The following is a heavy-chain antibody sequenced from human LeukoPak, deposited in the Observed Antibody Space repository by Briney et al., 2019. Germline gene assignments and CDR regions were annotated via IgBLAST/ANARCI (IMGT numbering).Heavy chain of an antibody. CDR2: IYYSGTT. V-gene: IGHV4-59*01. D-gene: IGHD3-22*01. Sequence: SSETLSPTCTVSGGSISSYYWSWIRQPPGKGLEWIGYIYYSGTTNYNPSLKSRVTISVDTSKNQFSLKLSSVTAADTAVYYCARGTPHYYDSSGYYYFWYFDLWGRGTLVTVSS. J-gene: IGHJ2*01. CDR3: ARGTPHYYDSSGYYYFWYFDL. CDR1: GGSISSYY.